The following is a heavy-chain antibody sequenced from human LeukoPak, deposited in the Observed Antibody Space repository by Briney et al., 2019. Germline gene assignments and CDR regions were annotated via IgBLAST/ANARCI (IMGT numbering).Heavy chain of an antibody. V-gene: IGHV3-23*01. CDR3: AKRTSGSSWYSSDY. D-gene: IGHD6-13*01. CDR2: MSGDATST. CDR1: GFTFSSFA. J-gene: IGHJ4*02. Sequence: GGSLRLSCAASGFTFSSFAMDWVRQAPGKGLEWVSTMSGDATSTYYADSVRGRFTISRDNSKNTLYLQMNSLRAEDTAVYYCAKRTSGSSWYSSDYWGQGTLVTVSS.